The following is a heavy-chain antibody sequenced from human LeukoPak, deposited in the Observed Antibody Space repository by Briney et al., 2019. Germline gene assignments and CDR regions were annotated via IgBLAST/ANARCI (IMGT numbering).Heavy chain of an antibody. CDR1: GFTFNSYI. Sequence: GGSLRLSCAASGFTFNSYIMNWVRQAPGKGLEWVGRIKSKTDGGTTDYAAPVKGRFTISRDDSENILYLQMNSLKTDDTAVYYCTRYGDYWGQGVLVTVSS. CDR3: TRYGDY. J-gene: IGHJ4*02. D-gene: IGHD1-1*01. CDR2: IKSKTDGGTT. V-gene: IGHV3-15*01.